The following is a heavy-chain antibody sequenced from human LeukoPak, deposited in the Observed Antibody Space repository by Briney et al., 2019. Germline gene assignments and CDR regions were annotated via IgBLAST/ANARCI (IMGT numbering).Heavy chain of an antibody. CDR1: GFTFSSYW. CDR3: AREDWGPWFDP. Sequence: GGSLRLSCAASGFTFSSYWMSWVRQAPGKGLEWVANINQDGSQKNYVDSVKGRFIVSRDNAKNSVYLQMNSLRAEDTALYYCAREDWGPWFDPRGQGALVTVS. J-gene: IGHJ5*02. D-gene: IGHD7-27*01. V-gene: IGHV3-7*05. CDR2: INQDGSQK.